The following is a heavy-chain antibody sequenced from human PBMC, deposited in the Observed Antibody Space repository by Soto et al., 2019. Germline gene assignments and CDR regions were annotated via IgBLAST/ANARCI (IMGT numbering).Heavy chain of an antibody. V-gene: IGHV4-39*01. Sequence: ETLSLTCTVSGGSISSSSYYWGWIRQPPGKGLEWIGSIYYSGSTYYNPSLKSRVTISVDTSKNQFSLKLSSVTAADTAVYYCARLVGGYHLHFDYWGQGTLVTVSS. CDR2: IYYSGST. CDR1: GGSISSSSYY. J-gene: IGHJ4*02. D-gene: IGHD5-12*01. CDR3: ARLVGGYHLHFDY.